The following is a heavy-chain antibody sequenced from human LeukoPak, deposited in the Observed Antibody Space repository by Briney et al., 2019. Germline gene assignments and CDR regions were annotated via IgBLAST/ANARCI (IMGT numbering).Heavy chain of an antibody. J-gene: IGHJ3*02. CDR3: ARGSAFDI. Sequence: SQTLSLTCAISGDSVSDNVAAWNWVRQSPSRGLEWLGRAYYRSKWYFDYAVSLKSRMIINPDTSKNQFTLQLNSVTPEDTAVYYCARGSAFDIWGQGTMVTVSS. CDR2: AYYRSKWYF. V-gene: IGHV6-1*01. CDR1: GDSVSDNVAA.